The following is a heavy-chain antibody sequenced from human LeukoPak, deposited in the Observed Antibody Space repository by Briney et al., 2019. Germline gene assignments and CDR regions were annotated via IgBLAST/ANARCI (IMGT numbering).Heavy chain of an antibody. CDR3: TRDEVGATTEFDS. Sequence: GGSLRLSCAASGFIFSTYGLHWVRQAPGKGLEWVAFIRFDGSNKYYADSVKGRFTISRDNSKNTLYLQMNSLRAEDTAVYYCTRDEVGATTEFDSWGQGILVTVSS. CDR1: GFIFSTYG. J-gene: IGHJ4*02. D-gene: IGHD1-26*01. V-gene: IGHV3-30*02. CDR2: IRFDGSNK.